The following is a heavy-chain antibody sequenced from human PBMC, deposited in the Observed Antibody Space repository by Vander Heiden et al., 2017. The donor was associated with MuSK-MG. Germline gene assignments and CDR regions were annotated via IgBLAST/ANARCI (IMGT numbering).Heavy chain of an antibody. CDR3: VRDLTNFYTMDV. Sequence: QVQLVESGGGVVQPGRSLRLSCAASGFTFSNHAMHWVRQALAKGLEWVTFISDDEIRKYYADSVKGRFTISRDNSKNTLYLQMNSLRVEDTAVYYCVRDLTNFYTMDVWGQGTTVTVSS. CDR1: GFTFSNHA. D-gene: IGHD3-9*01. CDR2: ISDDEIRK. V-gene: IGHV3-30*04. J-gene: IGHJ6*02.